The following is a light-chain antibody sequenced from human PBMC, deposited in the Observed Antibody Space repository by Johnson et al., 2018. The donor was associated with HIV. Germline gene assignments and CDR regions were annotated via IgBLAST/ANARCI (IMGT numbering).Light chain of an antibody. CDR1: ISNIESYF. J-gene: IGLJ1*01. CDR3: GTWDSSLSAYV. V-gene: IGLV1-51*02. CDR2: EDN. Sequence: QSVLTQPPSVSAAPGQRVNISCSGNISNIESYFVSWYQHLPGAAPTLLIYEDNKRPSGIPDRFSGSKSGTSATLGITGLQTGDEADYYCGTWDSSLSAYVFGTGTKVTVL.